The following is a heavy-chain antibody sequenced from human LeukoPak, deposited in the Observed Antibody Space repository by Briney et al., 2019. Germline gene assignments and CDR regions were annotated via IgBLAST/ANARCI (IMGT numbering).Heavy chain of an antibody. CDR3: ARGGTSSSLAY. V-gene: IGHV3-48*02. Sequence: GGSLRLSCAASGFTFSSYSINWVRQAPGKGLEWVSYISSSSTISYADSVKGRFTISRDNANNSLYLQMNSLRDEDTAVYYCARGGTSSSLAYWYQGTLVTVSS. D-gene: IGHD4-23*01. CDR1: GFTFSSYS. CDR2: ISSSSTI. J-gene: IGHJ4*02.